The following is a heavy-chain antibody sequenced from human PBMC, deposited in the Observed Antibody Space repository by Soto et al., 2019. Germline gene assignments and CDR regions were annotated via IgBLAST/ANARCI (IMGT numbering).Heavy chain of an antibody. J-gene: IGHJ4*02. D-gene: IGHD3-16*01. V-gene: IGHV3-48*02. CDR1: GFTFSSYS. CDR2: ISSSSSTI. Sequence: GGSLRLSCAASGFTFSSYSMNWVRQAPGKGLEWVSYISSSSSTIYYADSVKGRFTISRDNAKNSLYLQMNSLRDEDTAVYDCSRDYSPGADYVWGSSLLYGGKGTLVTVSS. CDR3: SRDYSPGADYVWGSSLLY.